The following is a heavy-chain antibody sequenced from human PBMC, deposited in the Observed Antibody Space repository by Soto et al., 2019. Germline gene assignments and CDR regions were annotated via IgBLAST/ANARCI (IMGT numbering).Heavy chain of an antibody. Sequence: PGGSLRLSCVVSGFTFSRYSMDWVRQAPGRGLEWVASISSSSTYIYYTDSVKGRFTISRDDAKNSLYLQMNSLRVEDTAVYFCLREGGSYRPDHFQHWGQGTPVTVSS. CDR2: ISSSSTYI. CDR3: LREGGSYRPDHFQH. V-gene: IGHV3-21*01. CDR1: GFTFSRYS. J-gene: IGHJ1*01. D-gene: IGHD1-26*01.